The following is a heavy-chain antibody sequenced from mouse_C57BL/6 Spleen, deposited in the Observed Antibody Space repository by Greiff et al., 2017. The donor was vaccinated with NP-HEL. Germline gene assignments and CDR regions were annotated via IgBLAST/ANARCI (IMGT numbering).Heavy chain of an antibody. CDR2: IDPSDSYT. J-gene: IGHJ4*01. CDR3: ARGGDPRGAMDY. Sequence: VQLQQPGAELVMPGASVKLSCKASGYTFTSYWMHWVKQRPGQGLEWIGEIDPSDSYTNYNQKFKGKSTLTVDKSSSTAYMQLSSLTSEDSAVYYCARGGDPRGAMDYWGQGTSVTVSS. D-gene: IGHD3-3*01. V-gene: IGHV1-69*01. CDR1: GYTFTSYW.